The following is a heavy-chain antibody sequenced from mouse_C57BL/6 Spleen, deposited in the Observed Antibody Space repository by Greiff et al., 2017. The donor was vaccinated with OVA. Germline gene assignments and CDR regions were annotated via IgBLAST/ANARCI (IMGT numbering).Heavy chain of an antibody. CDR1: GYTFTSYW. Sequence: QVQLQQPGAELVKPGASVKLSCKASGYTFTSYWMHWVKQRPGQGLEWIGMIHPTSGSTNYNEKFKSKATLTVDKSSSTAYMQLSSLTSEYSAVYSCARQEGSGAWFAYWGQGTLVTVSA. CDR2: IHPTSGST. D-gene: IGHD3-2*02. CDR3: ARQEGSGAWFAY. V-gene: IGHV1-64*01. J-gene: IGHJ3*01.